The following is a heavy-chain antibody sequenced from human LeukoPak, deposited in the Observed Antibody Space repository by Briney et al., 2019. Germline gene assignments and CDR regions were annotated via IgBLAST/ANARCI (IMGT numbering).Heavy chain of an antibody. CDR2: INHSGST. V-gene: IGHV4-34*01. J-gene: IGHJ6*03. CDR1: GGSFSGYY. CDR3: ARVVSSSSWYYYYYYMDV. Sequence: SETLSLTCAVYGGSFSGYYWSWIRQPPGKGLEWIGEINHSGSTNYNPSLKSRVTISVGTSKNQFSLKLSSVTAADTAVYYCARVVSSSSWYYYYYYMDVWGKGTTVTVSS. D-gene: IGHD6-13*01.